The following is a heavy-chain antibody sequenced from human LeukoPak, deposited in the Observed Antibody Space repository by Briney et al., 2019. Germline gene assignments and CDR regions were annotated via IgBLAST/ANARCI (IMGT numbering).Heavy chain of an antibody. J-gene: IGHJ3*02. CDR1: GYTFTSYG. V-gene: IGHV1-18*01. CDR2: ISAYNGNT. D-gene: IGHD3-10*01. Sequence: ASVKVSCKASGYTFTSYGISWVRQAPGQGLEWMGWISAYNGNTNYAQKLQGRVTMTTDTSTSTAYMELRSLRSDDTAVYYCTIVLLWFWEFAGGAFDIWGQGTMVTVSS. CDR3: TIVLLWFWEFAGGAFDI.